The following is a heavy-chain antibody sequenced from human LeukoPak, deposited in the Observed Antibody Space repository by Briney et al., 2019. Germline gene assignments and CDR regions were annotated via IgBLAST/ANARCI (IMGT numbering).Heavy chain of an antibody. Sequence: GASVKVSCKASGGTFSSYAINWVRQATGQGLEWMGWMNPSSGNTGYAQKFQGRVTITRNTSISTAYMELSSLRSEDTAVYYCARGDTWRHMDVWGKGTTVTVSS. CDR1: GGTFSSYA. V-gene: IGHV1-8*03. D-gene: IGHD3-3*01. J-gene: IGHJ6*03. CDR2: MNPSSGNT. CDR3: ARGDTWRHMDV.